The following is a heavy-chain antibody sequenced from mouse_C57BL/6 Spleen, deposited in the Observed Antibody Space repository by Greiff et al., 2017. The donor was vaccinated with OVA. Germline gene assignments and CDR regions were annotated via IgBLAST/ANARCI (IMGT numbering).Heavy chain of an antibody. J-gene: IGHJ4*01. V-gene: IGHV5-17*01. CDR1: GFTFSDYG. CDR3: ARGTTVVADYAMDY. D-gene: IGHD1-1*01. CDR2: ISSGSSTI. Sequence: EVKLMESGGGLVKPGGSLKLSCAASGFTFSDYGMHWVRQAPEKGLEWVAYISSGSSTIYYADTVKGRFTISRDNAKNTLFLQMTSLRSEDTAMYYGARGTTVVADYAMDYWGQGTSVTVSS.